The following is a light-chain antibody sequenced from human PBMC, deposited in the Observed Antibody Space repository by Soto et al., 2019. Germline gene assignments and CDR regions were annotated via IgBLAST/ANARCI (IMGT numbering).Light chain of an antibody. CDR2: EVS. J-gene: IGLJ1*01. CDR1: SSDVGGYNY. Sequence: QSALTQPASVSGSPGQSITISCTGTSSDVGGYNYVSWYQQHPGKAPKLMIYEVSNRPSGVSNRFSGSKSGNTASLTISGLQAEDEADYSCRSYTSSSTLVFGTGTKVIVL. CDR3: RSYTSSSTLV. V-gene: IGLV2-14*01.